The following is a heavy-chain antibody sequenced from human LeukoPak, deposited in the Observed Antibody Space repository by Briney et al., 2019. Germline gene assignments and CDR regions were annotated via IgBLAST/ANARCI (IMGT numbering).Heavy chain of an antibody. CDR1: GFTFNNYT. J-gene: IGHJ3*02. Sequence: GGSLRLSCAASGFTFNNYTIYWVRQAPGKGLEWVSAISGGGSTYYADSVKGRFTFSRDNSKNTLYLQMNSLRAEDTAVYYCARPRYDSSGYYPDAFDIWGQGTMVTVSS. CDR3: ARPRYDSSGYYPDAFDI. V-gene: IGHV3-23*01. D-gene: IGHD3-22*01. CDR2: ISGGGST.